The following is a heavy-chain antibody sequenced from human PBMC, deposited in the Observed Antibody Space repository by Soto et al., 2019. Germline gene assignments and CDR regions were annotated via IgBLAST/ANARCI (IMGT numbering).Heavy chain of an antibody. J-gene: IGHJ4*02. V-gene: IGHV4-59*01. CDR1: GGSISGYY. CDR3: ARARYDSSGYYYFDY. D-gene: IGHD3-22*01. CDR2: IYYSGST. Sequence: QVHLQESGPGLVKPSETLSLTCTVSGGSISGYYWSWIRQPPGKGLEWIAYIYYSGSTIYNPSLKSRVTISVDTSKNQFSLKLSSVTAADTAVYYCARARYDSSGYYYFDYWGQGTLVTVSS.